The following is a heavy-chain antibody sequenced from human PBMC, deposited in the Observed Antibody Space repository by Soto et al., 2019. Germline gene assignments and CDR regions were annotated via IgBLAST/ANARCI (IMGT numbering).Heavy chain of an antibody. Sequence: ASVKGSCKASGYTLTGYAIHWGRQAPGQRLEWMGCINGGNGDTKYSQKFQGRVTITRDTSASTAYMELTSLGSEDTAIYHCARGYCSTPSSQYYFDYSGQGTLVTVSS. CDR2: INGGNGDT. CDR1: GYTLTGYA. CDR3: ARGYCSTPSSQYYFDY. D-gene: IGHD2-2*01. J-gene: IGHJ4*02. V-gene: IGHV1-3*01.